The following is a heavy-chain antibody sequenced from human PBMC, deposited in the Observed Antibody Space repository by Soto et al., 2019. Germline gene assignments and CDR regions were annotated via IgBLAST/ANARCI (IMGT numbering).Heavy chain of an antibody. CDR3: ARTSTDYYYYMDV. J-gene: IGHJ6*03. D-gene: IGHD4-17*01. V-gene: IGHV3-7*01. Sequence: GGSLRLSCAASGFTFSSYSMNWVRQAPGKGLEWVANISRSGSEKYYVDSVKGRFTISRDNAKNSLYLQMNSLRAEDTAVYYCARTSTDYYYYMDVWGKGTTVTVSS. CDR2: ISRSGSEK. CDR1: GFTFSSYS.